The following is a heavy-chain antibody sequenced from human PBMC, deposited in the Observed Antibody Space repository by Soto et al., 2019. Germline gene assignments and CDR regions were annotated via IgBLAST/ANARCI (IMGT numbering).Heavy chain of an antibody. J-gene: IGHJ3*02. Sequence: PGGSLRLSCAASGFTFSSYSMNWVRQAPGKGLEWVSSISSSSSYIYYADSVKGRFTISRDNAKNSLYLQMNSLRAEDTAVYYCASLTYDYGDYGDAFDIWGQGTMVTVSS. CDR3: ASLTYDYGDYGDAFDI. CDR1: GFTFSSYS. V-gene: IGHV3-21*01. CDR2: ISSSSSYI. D-gene: IGHD4-17*01.